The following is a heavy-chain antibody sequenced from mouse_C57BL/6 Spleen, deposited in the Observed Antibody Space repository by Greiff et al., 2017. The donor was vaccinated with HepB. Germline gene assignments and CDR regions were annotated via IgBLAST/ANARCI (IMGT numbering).Heavy chain of an antibody. J-gene: IGHJ4*01. CDR2: IDPSDSYT. Sequence: QVQLQQPGAELVKPGASVKLSCKASGYTFTSYWMQWVKQRPGQGLEWIGEIDPSDSYTNYNQKFKGKATLTVDTSSSTAYMQLSSLTSEDSAVYYGARGYSGSRDAMDYWGQGTSVTVSS. CDR1: GYTFTSYW. CDR3: ARGYSGSRDAMDY. D-gene: IGHD1-1*01. V-gene: IGHV1-50*01.